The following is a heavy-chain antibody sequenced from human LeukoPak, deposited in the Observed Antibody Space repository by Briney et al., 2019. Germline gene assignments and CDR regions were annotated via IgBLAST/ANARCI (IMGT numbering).Heavy chain of an antibody. CDR1: GFSFSSYA. V-gene: IGHV3-23*01. D-gene: IGHD2-15*01. J-gene: IGHJ4*02. Sequence: GGSLRLSCAASGFSFSSYAMSWVRQAPGKGLEWVSVVDGSGDSTNYADSVKGRFAISRDNSKNTLYLEMSSLRAEDTAVYYCARAGCAKVTCYLLQWWGQGTLVTVSS. CDR3: ARAGCAKVTCYLLQW. CDR2: VDGSGDST.